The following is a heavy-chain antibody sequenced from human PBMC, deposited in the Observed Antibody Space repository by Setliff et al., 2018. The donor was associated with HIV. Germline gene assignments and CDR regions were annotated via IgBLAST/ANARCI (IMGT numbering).Heavy chain of an antibody. V-gene: IGHV4-61*09. Sequence: SETLSLTCTVSGDSISSGSYFWIWIRQPAGKGLEWIGHISTTGSTNYNPSLKSRVIMSVDTSRNQFSLKLSSVTAADTAVYYCARARGPPLPVLDFWGPGTLVTVSS. CDR1: GDSISSGSYF. J-gene: IGHJ4*02. CDR3: ARARGPPLPVLDF. CDR2: ISTTGST.